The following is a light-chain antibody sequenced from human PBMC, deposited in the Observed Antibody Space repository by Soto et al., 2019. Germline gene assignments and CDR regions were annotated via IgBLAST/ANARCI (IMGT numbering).Light chain of an antibody. CDR3: SSYTSRSTLGV. CDR1: YSDIGGYNY. V-gene: IGLV2-14*03. CDR2: DVT. J-gene: IGLJ2*01. Sequence: QPASVSGSPGQSITISCTGAYSDIGGYNYVSWYQQHPGKAPKLMIYDVTNRPSGVSYRFSGSKSGNTASLTISGLQAEDEADYYCSSYTSRSTLGVFGGGTKLTVL.